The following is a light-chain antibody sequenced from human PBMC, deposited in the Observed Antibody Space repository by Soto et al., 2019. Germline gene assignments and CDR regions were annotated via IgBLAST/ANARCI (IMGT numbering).Light chain of an antibody. J-gene: IGLJ2*01. V-gene: IGLV2-14*01. CDR3: TSYTRTRNLL. CDR1: SSDVGGYNY. Sequence: QSVLTQPASVSGSPGQSITISCTGTSSDVGGYNYVSWYQHHPGKAPKLIIFEVSHRPSGVSNRFSGSKSGNTASLTISGLQTEDEADYYCTSYTRTRNLLFGGGTKAHRP. CDR2: EVS.